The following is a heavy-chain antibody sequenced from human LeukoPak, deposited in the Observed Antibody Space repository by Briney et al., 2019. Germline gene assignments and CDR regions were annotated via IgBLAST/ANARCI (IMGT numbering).Heavy chain of an antibody. D-gene: IGHD6-13*01. Sequence: ASVKVCCKASGYTFTGYYMHWVRQAPGQGLEWMGWINPNSGGTNYAQKFQGRVTMTRDTSISTAYMELSRLRSDDTAVYYCAREKAAAGIWFVYGGQGNLVTVSS. V-gene: IGHV1-2*02. J-gene: IGHJ4*02. CDR3: AREKAAAGIWFVY. CDR1: GYTFTGYY. CDR2: INPNSGGT.